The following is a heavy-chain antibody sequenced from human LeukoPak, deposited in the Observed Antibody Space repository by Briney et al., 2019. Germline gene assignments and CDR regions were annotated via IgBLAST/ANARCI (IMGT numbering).Heavy chain of an antibody. V-gene: IGHV3-11*05. CDR3: AREGYDSSGYYLHNYFDP. CDR1: GFAFSDYY. D-gene: IGHD3-22*01. CDR2: ISSSSSYT. J-gene: IGHJ5*02. Sequence: KPGGSLRLSCAASGFAFSDYYMAWIRQAPGKGLEWVSYISSSSSYTNYADSVEGRFTISRDNAKKALYLHMSGLRVEDTAIYYCAREGYDSSGYYLHNYFDPWGQGTLVTVSS.